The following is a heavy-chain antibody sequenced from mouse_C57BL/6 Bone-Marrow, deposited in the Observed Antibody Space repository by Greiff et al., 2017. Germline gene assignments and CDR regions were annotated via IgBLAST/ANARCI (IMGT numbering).Heavy chain of an antibody. J-gene: IGHJ3*01. CDR1: GFTFTDYY. Sequence: EVKLMESGGGLVQPGGSLSLSCAASGFTFTDYYMSWVRQPPGKALEWLGFIRNKANGYTTEYSASVKGRFTISRDNSQSILYLQMNALIAEDSATYYCARYDYYGSSLAWFAYWGQGTLVTVSA. V-gene: IGHV7-3*01. CDR3: ARYDYYGSSLAWFAY. CDR2: IRNKANGYTT. D-gene: IGHD1-1*01.